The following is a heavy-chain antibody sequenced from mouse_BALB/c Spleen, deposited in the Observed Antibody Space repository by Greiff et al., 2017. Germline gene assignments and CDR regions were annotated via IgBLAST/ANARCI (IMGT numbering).Heavy chain of an antibody. CDR2: IRNKANGYTT. V-gene: IGHV7-3*02. J-gene: IGHJ2*01. Sequence: EVKLVESGGGLVQPGGSLRLSCATSGFTFTDYYMSWVRQPPGKALEWLGFIRNKANGYTTEYSASVKGRFTISRDNSQSILYLQMNTLRAEDSATYYCARDGGFDYWGQGTTLTVSS. CDR1: GFTFTDYY. CDR3: ARDGGFDY.